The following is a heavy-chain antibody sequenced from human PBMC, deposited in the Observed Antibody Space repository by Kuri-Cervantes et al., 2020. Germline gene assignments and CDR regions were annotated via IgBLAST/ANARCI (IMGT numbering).Heavy chain of an antibody. CDR3: AHGLAGRGMDV. Sequence: SGPTLVKPTETLTRTCTVSGFSLSNARMGVSWIRQPPGKALEWLAHIFSNDEKSYSTSLKSRLTISKDTSKSQVVLTMTNMDPVDTATYYCAHGLAGRGMDVWGQGTTVTVSS. D-gene: IGHD2-15*01. V-gene: IGHV2-26*01. CDR2: IFSNDEK. J-gene: IGHJ6*02. CDR1: GFSLSNARMG.